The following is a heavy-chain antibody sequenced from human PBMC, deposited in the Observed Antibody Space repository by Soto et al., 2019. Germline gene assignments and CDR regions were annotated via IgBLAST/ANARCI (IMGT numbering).Heavy chain of an antibody. D-gene: IGHD3-10*01. CDR1: GFTFNTYS. V-gene: IGHV3-48*02. CDR2: ITSSSSTI. J-gene: IGHJ5*02. CDR3: ARGGEVDP. Sequence: EVQLVESGGGLVQPGGSLRLSCEASGFTFNTYSMNWVRQAPGKGLEWLSFITSSSSTIYYADSVKGRFTISRDNAKNSLYPLMTSLRDEDTAVYYCARGGEVDPWGQGTLVTVSS.